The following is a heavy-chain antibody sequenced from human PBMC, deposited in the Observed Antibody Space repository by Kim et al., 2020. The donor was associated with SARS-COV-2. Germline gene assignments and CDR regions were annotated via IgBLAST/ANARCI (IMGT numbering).Heavy chain of an antibody. V-gene: IGHV4-34*01. CDR3: ARVAAGTFFRFQH. J-gene: IGHJ1*01. D-gene: IGHD6-13*01. Sequence: YHPSLKSRVTISVDTSENQFSLKLSSVTAADTAVYYCARVAAGTFFRFQHWGQGTLVTVSS.